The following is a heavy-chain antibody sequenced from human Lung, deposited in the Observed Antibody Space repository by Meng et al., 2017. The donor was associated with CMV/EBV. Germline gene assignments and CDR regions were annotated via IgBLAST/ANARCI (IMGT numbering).Heavy chain of an antibody. D-gene: IGHD2-2*01. CDR2: IWYDGSNK. V-gene: IGHV3-33*06. CDR3: AKDIVVVPAPYYYYYVMDV. J-gene: IGHJ6*02. Sequence: GGSLRLSCAASGFTFSSYGMHWVRQAPGKGLEWVAVIWYDGSNKYYADSVKGRFTISRDNSKNTLYLQMNSLRAEDTAVYYCAKDIVVVPAPYYYYYVMDVXGQGXTVTVSS. CDR1: GFTFSSYG.